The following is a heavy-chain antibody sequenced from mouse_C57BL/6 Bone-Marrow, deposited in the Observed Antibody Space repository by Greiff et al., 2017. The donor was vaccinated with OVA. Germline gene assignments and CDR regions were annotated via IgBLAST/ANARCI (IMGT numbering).Heavy chain of an antibody. Sequence: QVQLQQSGAELVRPGTSVKVSCKASGYAFTNYLIEWVKQRPGQGLEWIGVINPGSGGTNYNEKFKVKATLTADKSSSTAYMQLSSLTSEDSAVYFCARNGYYGAMDYWGQGTSVTVSS. CDR1: GYAFTNYL. CDR2: INPGSGGT. CDR3: ARNGYYGAMDY. D-gene: IGHD2-3*01. J-gene: IGHJ4*01. V-gene: IGHV1-54*01.